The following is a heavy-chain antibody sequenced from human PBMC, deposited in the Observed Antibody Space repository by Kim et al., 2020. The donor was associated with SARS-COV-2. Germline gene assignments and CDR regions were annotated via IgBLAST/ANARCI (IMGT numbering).Heavy chain of an antibody. V-gene: IGHV4-34*01. CDR2: INHSGST. J-gene: IGHJ6*02. Sequence: SETLSLTCAVYGGSFSGYYWSWIRQPPGKGLEWIGEINHSGSTNYNPSLKSRVTISVDTSKNQFSLKLSSVTAADTAVHYCARGSAAAAGHYGMDGWGQG. D-gene: IGHD6-13*01. CDR1: GGSFSGYY. CDR3: ARGSAAAAGHYGMDG.